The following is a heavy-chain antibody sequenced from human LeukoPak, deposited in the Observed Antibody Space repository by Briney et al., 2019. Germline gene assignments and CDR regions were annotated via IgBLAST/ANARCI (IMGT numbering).Heavy chain of an antibody. V-gene: IGHV1-2*02. D-gene: IGHD3-9*01. Sequence: ASVKVSCKASGYTFTGYYMHWVRQAPGQGLEWMGWINPNSGGTNYAQKFQGRVTMTRDTSISTAYMELSRLRSDDTAVYYCAREGYYDILTGSFQRWFDPWGQGTLVTVSS. CDR1: GYTFTGYY. J-gene: IGHJ5*02. CDR2: INPNSGGT. CDR3: AREGYYDILTGSFQRWFDP.